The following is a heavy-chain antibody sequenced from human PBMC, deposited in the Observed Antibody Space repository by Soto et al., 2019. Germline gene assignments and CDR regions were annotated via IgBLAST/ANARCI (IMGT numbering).Heavy chain of an antibody. CDR2: ISSSSSYI. J-gene: IGHJ4*02. CDR3: AKDPGKLAGTTSDY. CDR1: GFTFSSYS. D-gene: IGHD1-7*01. V-gene: IGHV3-21*04. Sequence: GGSLRLSCAASGFTFSSYSMNWVRQAPGKGLEWVSSISSSSSYIYYADSVKGRFTISRDNSKNTLYLQMNSLRAEDTAVYYCAKDPGKLAGTTSDYWGQGTLVTVSS.